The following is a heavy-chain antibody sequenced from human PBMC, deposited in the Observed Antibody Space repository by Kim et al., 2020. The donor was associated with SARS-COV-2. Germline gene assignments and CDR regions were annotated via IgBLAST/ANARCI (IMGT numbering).Heavy chain of an antibody. J-gene: IGHJ4*02. CDR3: ARLVSENSAVEY. Sequence: SETLSLTCTVSGDSISRSSNYWGWSRQPPGKGLEWIGSINYSGNTYYNPSLKSRVTISVDTSKNQFSLKMRSVTAADTAVYYCARLVSENSAVEYWGQGTLVTVSS. CDR2: INYSGNT. V-gene: IGHV4-39*01. CDR1: GDSISRSSNY.